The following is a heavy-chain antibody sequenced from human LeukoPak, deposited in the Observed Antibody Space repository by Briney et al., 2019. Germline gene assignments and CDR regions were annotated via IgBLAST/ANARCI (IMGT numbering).Heavy chain of an antibody. J-gene: IGHJ4*02. D-gene: IGHD5-18*01. Sequence: SETLSLTCTVSDASISGYYWSGIRQPPGKGLEWIGFIYYNGSTNYNPSFKSRVTLSVDTSKNEFSLKLSSVSAADTAVYYCAREKFPGYNYGTFDYWGQGTLVTVSS. CDR2: IYYNGST. CDR1: DASISGYY. CDR3: AREKFPGYNYGTFDY. V-gene: IGHV4-59*01.